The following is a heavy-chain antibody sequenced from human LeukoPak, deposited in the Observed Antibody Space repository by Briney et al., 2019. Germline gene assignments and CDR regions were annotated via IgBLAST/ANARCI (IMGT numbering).Heavy chain of an antibody. CDR1: GDSITTSY. Sequence: SATLSLTCTVSGDSITTSYLSWIRQPPGKGLEWIGYIYYSGRTIYNPSLKSRVTILVDTSMAVDTSKIQVSLNLASVTAADTAVYYCARDKAATGNLDCWGQGTLVTVSS. D-gene: IGHD6-13*01. V-gene: IGHV4-59*01. CDR3: ARDKAATGNLDC. CDR2: IYYSGRT. J-gene: IGHJ4*02.